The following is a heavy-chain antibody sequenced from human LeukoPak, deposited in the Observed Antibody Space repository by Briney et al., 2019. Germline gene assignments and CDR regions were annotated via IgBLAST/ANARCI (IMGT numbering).Heavy chain of an antibody. CDR2: ISGSGGST. Sequence: GGSLRLSCAASGFTFSSYAMSWVRQAPGKGLEWVSAISGSGGSTYYADSVKGRFTISKDNSKNTLYLQMNSLRAEDTAVYYCAKDSVYYDYVWGSYPLFDYWGQGTLVTVSS. D-gene: IGHD3-16*02. CDR3: AKDSVYYDYVWGSYPLFDY. CDR1: GFTFSSYA. V-gene: IGHV3-23*01. J-gene: IGHJ4*02.